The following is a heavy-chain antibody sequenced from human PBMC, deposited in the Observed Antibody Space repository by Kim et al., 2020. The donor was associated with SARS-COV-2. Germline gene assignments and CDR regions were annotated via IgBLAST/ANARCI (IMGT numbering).Heavy chain of an antibody. CDR3: ARDLLGSGSSDY. CDR2: IYYSGST. J-gene: IGHJ4*02. V-gene: IGHV4-31*03. D-gene: IGHD3-10*01. CDR1: GGSISSGGYY. Sequence: SETLSLTCTVSGGSISSGGYYWSWIRQHPGKGLEWIGYIYYSGSTHYNPSLKSRVTISVDTSKNQFSLKLSSVTAADTAVYYCARDLLGSGSSDYWGQGTLVTVSS.